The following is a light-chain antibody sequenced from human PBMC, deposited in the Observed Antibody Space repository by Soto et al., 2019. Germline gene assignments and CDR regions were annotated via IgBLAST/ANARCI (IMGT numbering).Light chain of an antibody. V-gene: IGKV1-39*01. J-gene: IGKJ5*01. CDR2: AAS. Sequence: DIQMTQSPSSLSASVGDPVPITCRAPQTISTILNWYQHKPGKAPNLLIYAASSLQSGVPSRFSGSGSGTDFTLTISSLQPEDFATYYCQQSYSTPHTFGQGTRLEIK. CDR1: QTISTI. CDR3: QQSYSTPHT.